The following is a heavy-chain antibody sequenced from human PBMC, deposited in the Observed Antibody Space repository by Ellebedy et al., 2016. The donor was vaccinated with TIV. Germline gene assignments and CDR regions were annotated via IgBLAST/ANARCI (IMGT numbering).Heavy chain of an antibody. CDR2: ISYDGSNK. CDR1: GFTFSSYG. CDR3: AKGGRPGIAVAGNHHDLGFDY. V-gene: IGHV3-30*18. Sequence: GESLKISXAASGFTFSSYGMHWVRQAPGKGLEWVAVISYDGSNKYYADSVKGRFTISRDNSKNTLYLQMNSLRAEDTAVYYCAKGGRPGIAVAGNHHDLGFDYWGQGTLVTVSS. D-gene: IGHD6-19*01. J-gene: IGHJ4*02.